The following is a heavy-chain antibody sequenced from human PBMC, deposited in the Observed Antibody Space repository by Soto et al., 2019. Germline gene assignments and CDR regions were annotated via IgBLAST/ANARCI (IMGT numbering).Heavy chain of an antibody. CDR2: INQEESGN. CDR3: VSSNIVGLPG. Sequence: EMQLGESGGGLVQPGGSLRLSCAASGFSFKTFWMSWVLQAPGKGLEWVANINQEESGNHYVDSVKGQFTISRDNDKSSLYLQMNNLRVEDTAVYYCVSSNIVGLPGGGQGTMVTVSS. CDR1: GFSFKTFW. V-gene: IGHV3-7*01. J-gene: IGHJ3*01. D-gene: IGHD3-16*02.